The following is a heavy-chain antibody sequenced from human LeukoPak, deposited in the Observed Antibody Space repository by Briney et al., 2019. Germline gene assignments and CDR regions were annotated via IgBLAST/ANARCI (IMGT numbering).Heavy chain of an antibody. CDR1: GFTFSSYA. CDR3: AKGGHDYVWGSYRYYFDY. V-gene: IGHV3-23*01. D-gene: IGHD3-16*02. J-gene: IGHJ4*02. CDR2: ISGSGGST. Sequence: GGSLRLSCAASGFTFSSYAMRWVRQAPGKGLEWVSAISGSGGSTYYADSVKGRFTISRDNSKSTLYLQMNSLRAEDTAVYYCAKGGHDYVWGSYRYYFDYWGQGTLVTVSS.